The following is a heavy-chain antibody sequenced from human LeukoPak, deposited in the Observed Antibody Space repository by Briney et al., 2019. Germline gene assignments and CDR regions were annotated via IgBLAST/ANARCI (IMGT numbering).Heavy chain of an antibody. Sequence: GGSLRLSCAASGFTFSSYAMSWVRQAPGKGLEWVSAISGSGGSTYYADSVKGRFTISRDNSKNTLYLQMNSLRAEDTAVYYCVKGSWAAVTTFDYWGQGTLVTVSS. J-gene: IGHJ4*02. CDR2: ISGSGGST. CDR1: GFTFSSYA. CDR3: VKGSWAAVTTFDY. D-gene: IGHD4-17*01. V-gene: IGHV3-23*01.